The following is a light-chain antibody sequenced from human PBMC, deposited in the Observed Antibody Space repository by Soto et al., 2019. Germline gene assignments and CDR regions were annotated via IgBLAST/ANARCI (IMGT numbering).Light chain of an antibody. CDR2: EVA. CDR1: SSDVFDHNF. Sequence: QSVLTQPPSASGSPGQSVTISCTGPSSDVFDHNFVSWYQQHPGKIPRLIIYEVAKRPSGVPDRFSGSKFGKTASLIISGLQADDEADYFCSSYSGTTKIVFGGGTQLTVL. V-gene: IGLV2-8*01. J-gene: IGLJ2*01. CDR3: SSYSGTTKIV.